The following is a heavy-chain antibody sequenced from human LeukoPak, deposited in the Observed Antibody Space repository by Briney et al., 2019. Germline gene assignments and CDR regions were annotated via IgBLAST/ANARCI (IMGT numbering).Heavy chain of an antibody. CDR2: ISNDGSNK. V-gene: IGHV3-30*04. D-gene: IGHD4-11*01. J-gene: IGHJ4*02. CDR3: ARDGVTVTSFYYFDC. Sequence: GGSLRLSCAASGFTFTTYAMHWVRQAPGKGLEWVAVISNDGSNKYYADSVRGRFTISRDNSKNTLYLHMNSLRAEDMAVYYCARDGVTVTSFYYFDCWGQGTLVTVSS. CDR1: GFTFTTYA.